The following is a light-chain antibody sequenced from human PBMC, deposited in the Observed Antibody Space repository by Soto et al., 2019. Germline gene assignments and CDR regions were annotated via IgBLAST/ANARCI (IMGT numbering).Light chain of an antibody. CDR3: SSFTSTSTFV. J-gene: IGLJ1*01. Sequence: QSVLTQPPSVSAAPGQKVTISCSGSSSNIANNYVSWYQLLPGTAPKLLIYDNNKRPSGIPDRFSGSKSGTSATLGITGLQTGDEADYYCSSFTSTSTFVFGTGTKVTVL. V-gene: IGLV1-51*01. CDR1: SSNIANNY. CDR2: DNN.